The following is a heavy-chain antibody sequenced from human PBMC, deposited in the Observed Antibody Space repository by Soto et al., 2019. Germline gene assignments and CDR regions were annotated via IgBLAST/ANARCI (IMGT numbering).Heavy chain of an antibody. CDR3: ARVAPLGDYGDYFDY. J-gene: IGHJ4*02. CDR2: IYSGGST. D-gene: IGHD4-17*01. Sequence: EVQLVESGGGLVQPGGSLRLSCAASGFTVSSNYMSWVRQAPGKGLEWVSVIYSGGSTYYADSVKGRFTISRDNSKNTLYLQMNSLRVEDTAVYYCARVAPLGDYGDYFDYWGQGTLVTVSS. CDR1: GFTVSSNY. V-gene: IGHV3-66*01.